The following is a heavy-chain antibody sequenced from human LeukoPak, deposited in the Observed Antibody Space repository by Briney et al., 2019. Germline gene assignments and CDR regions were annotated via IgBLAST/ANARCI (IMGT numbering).Heavy chain of an antibody. D-gene: IGHD2-15*01. CDR1: GYSFTNYS. J-gene: IGHJ4*02. V-gene: IGHV1-18*01. CDR3: ARDSYCSGGSCYSDY. Sequence: ASVTVSYMASGYSFTNYSISWVRPAPAKGLEGMGWIRAYNGNTNYPQNLKGRVTMTTDTSTSTAYMELRSLKSGDTAVYYCARDSYCSGGSCYSDYWGQGTLVSVSS. CDR2: IRAYNGNT.